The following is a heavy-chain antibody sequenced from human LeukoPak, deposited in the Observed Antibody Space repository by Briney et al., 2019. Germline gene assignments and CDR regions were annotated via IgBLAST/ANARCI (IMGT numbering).Heavy chain of an antibody. CDR1: GGSISSSSYY. CDR3: ARTGYSYGTNYYYYMDV. Sequence: SETLSLTCTVSGGSISSSSYYWGWIRQPPGKGLEWIGSIYYSGSTYYNPSLKSRVTISVDTSKNQFSLKLTSVTAADTAVYYCARTGYSYGTNYYYYMDVWGKGTTVTVSS. J-gene: IGHJ6*03. V-gene: IGHV4-39*07. D-gene: IGHD5-18*01. CDR2: IYYSGST.